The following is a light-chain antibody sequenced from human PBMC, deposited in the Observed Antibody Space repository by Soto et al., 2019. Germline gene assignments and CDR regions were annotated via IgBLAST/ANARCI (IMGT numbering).Light chain of an antibody. V-gene: IGKV1-39*01. Sequence: DIQMTQSPSSLSASVGDRVTITCRASQSISSYLNWYQQKPGKAPKFLIYVASTLQSGVPSRFRGSGSGTDCTLTITSLQPEDFATYYCQQSDRSPYTFGQGTKLEIK. CDR1: QSISSY. CDR2: VAS. J-gene: IGKJ2*01. CDR3: QQSDRSPYT.